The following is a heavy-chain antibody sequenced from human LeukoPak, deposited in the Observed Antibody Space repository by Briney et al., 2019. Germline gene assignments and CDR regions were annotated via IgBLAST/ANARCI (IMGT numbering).Heavy chain of an antibody. CDR1: GYTFASYW. CDR2: IDPSDSYT. Sequence: GESLKISCKGSGYTFASYWISWVRQMPGKGLEWMGRIDPSDSYTKYSPSFQGHVTISVDKSTSTAHLQWSSLEASDTAIYYCARQSLSRRLVVVVGSPDYWGQGTLVTVSS. V-gene: IGHV5-10-1*01. D-gene: IGHD2-15*01. J-gene: IGHJ4*02. CDR3: ARQSLSRRLVVVVGSPDY.